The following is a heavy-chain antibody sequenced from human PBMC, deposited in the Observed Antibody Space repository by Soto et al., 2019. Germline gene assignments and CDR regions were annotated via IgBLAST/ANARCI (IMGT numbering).Heavy chain of an antibody. V-gene: IGHV3-23*01. J-gene: IGHJ4*02. CDR3: AKGYSYGYFDY. CDR2: ISGSGGST. CDR1: GFTFSSYA. D-gene: IGHD5-18*01. Sequence: GESLKISCAASGFTFSSYAMSWVRQAPGKGLEWVSAISGSGGSTYYADSVKGRFTISRDNSKNTLYLQMNSLRAEDTAVYYCAKGYSYGYFDYWGQGTLVTVSS.